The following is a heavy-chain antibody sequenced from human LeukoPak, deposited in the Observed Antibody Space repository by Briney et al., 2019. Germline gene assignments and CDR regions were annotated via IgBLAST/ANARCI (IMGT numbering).Heavy chain of an antibody. J-gene: IGHJ6*03. CDR3: ARHKDYYYSYMDV. Sequence: PSETLSLTCSVSGDSISTGSYYWGWIRQPPGKGLEWIGTIYYSGSTYYNPSLTSRVTISVDTSKNQFSLKLSSVTAADTAVYYCARHKDYYYSYMDVWGKGTTVTISS. CDR2: IYYSGST. V-gene: IGHV4-39*01. CDR1: GDSISTGSYY.